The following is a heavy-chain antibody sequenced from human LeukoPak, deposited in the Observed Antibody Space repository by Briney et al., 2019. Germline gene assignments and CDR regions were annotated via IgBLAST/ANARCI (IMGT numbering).Heavy chain of an antibody. CDR1: GYTFTSYD. CDR2: MNPNSGNT. J-gene: IGHJ4*02. Sequence: ASVKVSCKASGYTFTSYDINWVRQATGQGLEWMGWMNPNSGNTGYAQKFQGRVTMTRNTSISTAYMELSSLRSEDTAVYYCARMVADCSSTSCQSPPFDYWGQGTLVTVSS. V-gene: IGHV1-8*01. D-gene: IGHD2-2*01. CDR3: ARMVADCSSTSCQSPPFDY.